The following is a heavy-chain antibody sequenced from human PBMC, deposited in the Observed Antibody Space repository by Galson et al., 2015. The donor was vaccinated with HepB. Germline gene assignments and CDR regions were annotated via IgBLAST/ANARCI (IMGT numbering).Heavy chain of an antibody. CDR1: GFTFSDYY. V-gene: IGHV3-11*06. Sequence: SLRLSCAASGFTFSDYYMSWIRQAPGKGLEWISYISSSTIYTNYADSVKGRFTISRDHVKNSMYLQMNSLRAEDMAVYFCARVADADYGDHSHFDYWGQGTLVTVSS. CDR3: ARVADADYGDHSHFDY. D-gene: IGHD4-17*01. J-gene: IGHJ4*02. CDR2: ISSSTIYT.